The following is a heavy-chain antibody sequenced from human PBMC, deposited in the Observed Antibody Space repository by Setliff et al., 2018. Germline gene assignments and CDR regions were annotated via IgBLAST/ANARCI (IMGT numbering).Heavy chain of an antibody. V-gene: IGHV4-34*01. CDR3: ARGKVLYDYVWGSYRYEDYYYGMDV. J-gene: IGHJ6*02. CDR2: INHSGST. Sequence: SETLSLTCAVHGGSFSGYYWSWIRQPPGKGLEWIGEINHSGSTNYNPSLKSRVTISVDTSKNQFSLKLSSVTAADTAVYYCARGKVLYDYVWGSYRYEDYYYGMDVWGQGTTVTVSS. D-gene: IGHD3-16*02. CDR1: GGSFSGYY.